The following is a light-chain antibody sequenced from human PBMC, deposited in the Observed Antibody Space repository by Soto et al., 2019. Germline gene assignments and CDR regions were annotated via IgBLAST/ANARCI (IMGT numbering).Light chain of an antibody. CDR3: GTWDSSLRVL. CDR2: DNN. Sequence: QSVLTQPPSVSAAPGQKVTISCSGSSSNMGNNYVSWYQQLPGTAPKLLIYDNNKRPSGIPDRFSGSKSGTSATLGITGLQTGDEADYYCGTWDSSLRVLFGGCTKLTVL. V-gene: IGLV1-51*01. CDR1: SSNMGNNY. J-gene: IGLJ2*01.